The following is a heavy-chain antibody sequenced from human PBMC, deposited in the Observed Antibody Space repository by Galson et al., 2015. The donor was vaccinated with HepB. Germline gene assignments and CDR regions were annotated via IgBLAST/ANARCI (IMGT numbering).Heavy chain of an antibody. CDR2: IDPRDSYT. D-gene: IGHD3-10*01. CDR1: GFSFTTYF. J-gene: IGHJ4*02. CDR3: AGFETYDNFVD. V-gene: IGHV5-10-1*01. Sequence: QSGAEVKKPGESLWISCKASGFSFTTYFISWVRQMPGQGLEWMGRIDPRDSYTNYSPSFQGLVTISADRSISTAYLQWNSLKASDTAMYYCAGFETYDNFVDWGQGTLVTVSS.